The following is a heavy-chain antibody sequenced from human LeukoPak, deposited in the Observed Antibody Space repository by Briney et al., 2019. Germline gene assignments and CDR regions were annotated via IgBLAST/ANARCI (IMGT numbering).Heavy chain of an antibody. V-gene: IGHV3-30*18. J-gene: IGHJ6*04. CDR1: GFTFRSYG. D-gene: IGHD2-2*01. Sequence: GGSLRLSCAASGFTFRSYGMDGVRQAPGNGLEWVAVISYDGSNKYYADSVKGRFTISRDNSKNTLYLQMNSLRAEDTAVYYCAKEMGYCSSTSCPGMGVWGKGTTVTVS. CDR2: ISYDGSNK. CDR3: AKEMGYCSSTSCPGMGV.